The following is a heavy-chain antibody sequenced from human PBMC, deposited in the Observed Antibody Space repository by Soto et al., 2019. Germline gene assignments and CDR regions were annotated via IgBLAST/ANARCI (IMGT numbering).Heavy chain of an antibody. V-gene: IGHV2-5*02. D-gene: IGHD3-9*01. CDR2: IYWDEDK. J-gene: IGHJ4*02. CDR1: GFSLSTHTVG. CDR3: AHIVPFDYRGYNFEL. Sequence: QITLKESGPPLVKPTQTLTLTCTFSGFSLSTHTVGVARIHQPPGKALEWHALIYWDEDKRYSPSLKSRLTISQDTAKSQMVLTMTNMDRVDTATYYCAHIVPFDYRGYNFELWGQGILVTVSS.